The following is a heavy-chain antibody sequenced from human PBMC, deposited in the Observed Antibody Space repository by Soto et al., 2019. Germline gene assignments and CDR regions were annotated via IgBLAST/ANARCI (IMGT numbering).Heavy chain of an antibody. Sequence: QVQLVESGGGVVQPGRSLRLSCAASGFTFSSYGMHWVRQAPGKGLEWVAVIWYDGSNKYYADSVKGRFTISRDNSKNTLYLQMNNLSAEDTAIYYCAKLARRVIIVWGQGTMVTVSS. V-gene: IGHV3-33*06. CDR3: AKLARRVIIV. D-gene: IGHD3-10*01. CDR1: GFTFSSYG. J-gene: IGHJ3*01. CDR2: IWYDGSNK.